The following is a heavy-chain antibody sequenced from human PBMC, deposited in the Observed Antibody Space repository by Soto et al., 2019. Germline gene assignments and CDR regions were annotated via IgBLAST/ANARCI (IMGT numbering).Heavy chain of an antibody. D-gene: IGHD3-10*01. CDR1: GFSVSDNY. CDR3: TRDWYGLGRN. J-gene: IGHJ4*02. CDR2: IYADGRT. V-gene: IGHV3-53*01. Sequence: EVQLVESGGGLIQPGGSLRLSCVVSGFSVSDNYLTWVRQAPGKGLECVSVIYADGRTYYTASVMGRFTLSRDNSKNTLYRQLNSLRVEDTAMYFCTRDWYGLGRNWGQGTLVSVSS.